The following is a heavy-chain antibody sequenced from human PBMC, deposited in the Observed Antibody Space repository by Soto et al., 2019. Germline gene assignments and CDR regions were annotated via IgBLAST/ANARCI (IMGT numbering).Heavy chain of an antibody. CDR2: ISSSSSYM. CDR3: ARDFPRLLPHLTSGYFQH. Sequence: PGGCLRLSCAASGFTFSAYGMNWVRQAPGKGLEWVAYISSSSSYMYYADSVKGRFTVSRDNAQKSLYLEMNSLRADDTAVYYCARDFPRLLPHLTSGYFQHWGQGTLVTVSS. J-gene: IGHJ1*01. V-gene: IGHV3-21*01. CDR1: GFTFSAYG.